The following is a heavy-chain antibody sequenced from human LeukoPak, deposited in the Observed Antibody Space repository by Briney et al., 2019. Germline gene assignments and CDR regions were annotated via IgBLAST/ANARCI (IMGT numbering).Heavy chain of an antibody. D-gene: IGHD3-3*01. Sequence: PGGSLRLSCAASGFTFSSYGMHWVRQAPGKGLEWVAFIRYDGSNKYYADSVKGRFTISRDNSKNTLYLQMNSLRAEDTAVYYCAKDFEYYDFWSGYYTGYDYWGQGTLVTVSS. J-gene: IGHJ4*02. V-gene: IGHV3-30*02. CDR3: AKDFEYYDFWSGYYTGYDY. CDR2: IRYDGSNK. CDR1: GFTFSSYG.